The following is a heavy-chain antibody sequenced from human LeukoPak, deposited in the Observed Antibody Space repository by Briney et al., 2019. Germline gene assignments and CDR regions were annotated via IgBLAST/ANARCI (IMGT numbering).Heavy chain of an antibody. CDR1: GGTFSSYA. V-gene: IGHV1-69*01. J-gene: IGHJ4*02. D-gene: IGHD3-9*01. Sequence: SVKVSCKASGGTFSSYAISWVRQAPGQGLEWMGGIIPIFGTANYAQKFQGRVTITADESTSTAYMELSSLRSEDTAVYYCALCPYYDILTSYYFDYLGQGTLVTVSS. CDR3: ALCPYYDILTSYYFDY. CDR2: IIPIFGTA.